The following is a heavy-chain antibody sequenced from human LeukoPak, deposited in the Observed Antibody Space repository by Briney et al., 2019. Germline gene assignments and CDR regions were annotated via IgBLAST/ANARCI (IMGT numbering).Heavy chain of an antibody. CDR2: IKKDGIEN. Sequence: GGSLRLSCAASGFTLSSDWMSWVRQAPGKGLEWVANIKKDGIENYYVESVKGRFTISRDNAKNSLYLQMNSLRAEDTAVYYCARGRYSSRSGGYYFDIWGQGTLVTVSS. CDR3: ARGRYSSRSGGYYFDI. CDR1: GFTLSSDW. V-gene: IGHV3-7*01. D-gene: IGHD2-2*01. J-gene: IGHJ4*02.